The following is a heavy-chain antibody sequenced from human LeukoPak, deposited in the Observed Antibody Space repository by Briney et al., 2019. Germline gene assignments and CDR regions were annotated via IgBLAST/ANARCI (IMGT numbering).Heavy chain of an antibody. CDR2: IYYSGST. CDR3: ARDAGYYDSSGYYTRPEYFQH. D-gene: IGHD3-22*01. J-gene: IGHJ1*01. CDR1: GGSISSYY. Sequence: PSGTLSLTCTVSGGSISSYYWSWIRQPPGKGLEWIGYIYYSGSTNYNPSLKSRVTISVDTSKNQFSLKLSSVTAADTAVYYCARDAGYYDSSGYYTRPEYFQHWGQGTLVTVSS. V-gene: IGHV4-59*01.